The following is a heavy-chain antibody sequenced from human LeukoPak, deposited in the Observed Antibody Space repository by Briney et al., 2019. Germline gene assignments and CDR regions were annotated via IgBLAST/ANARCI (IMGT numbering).Heavy chain of an antibody. Sequence: GGSLRLSCAASGFTFRTYAMSWVRQAPGKGLEWVSGISGSGGSTYYADSVKGRFTISRDNSKNALYLQMNSLRAEDTAVYYCAKEGDFYDILTDYWGQGTLVTVSS. D-gene: IGHD3-9*01. CDR2: ISGSGGST. CDR3: AKEGDFYDILTDY. CDR1: GFTFRTYA. J-gene: IGHJ4*02. V-gene: IGHV3-23*01.